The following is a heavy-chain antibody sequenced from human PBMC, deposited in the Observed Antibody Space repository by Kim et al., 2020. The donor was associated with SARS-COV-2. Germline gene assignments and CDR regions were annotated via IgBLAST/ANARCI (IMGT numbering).Heavy chain of an antibody. CDR2: VSGDSAVL. CDR3: AKPDYYGSGTGQF. J-gene: IGHJ4*02. CDR1: GFTFSAYT. V-gene: IGHV3-23*01. D-gene: IGHD3-10*01. Sequence: GGSLRLSCVASGFTFSAYTMSWVRQSPGKGLEWVAAVSGDSAVLAYADFVQGRFFISRDNSRNTLSLQMDSLRVEDTAMYYCAKPDYYGSGTGQFWGQGTLVTVSS.